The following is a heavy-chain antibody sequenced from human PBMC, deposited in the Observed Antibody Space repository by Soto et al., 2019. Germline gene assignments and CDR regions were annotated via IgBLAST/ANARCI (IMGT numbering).Heavy chain of an antibody. D-gene: IGHD3-22*01. CDR1: GGSISSGDYY. J-gene: IGHJ4*02. CDR2: IYYSGST. V-gene: IGHV4-30-4*01. CDR3: ARGSYYYDSSGYYHY. Sequence: QVQLQESGPGLVKPSQTLSLTCTVSGGSISSGDYYWSWIRQPPGKGLEWIGYIYYSGSTYYNPSLKSRVTISVDTSNNQFSLKLSSVTAADTAVYYCARGSYYYDSSGYYHYWCQGTLVTVSS.